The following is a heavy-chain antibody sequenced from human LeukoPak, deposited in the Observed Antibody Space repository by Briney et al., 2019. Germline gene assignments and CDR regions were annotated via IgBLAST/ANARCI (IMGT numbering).Heavy chain of an antibody. V-gene: IGHV3-23*01. Sequence: GGSLRLSCAASGFTFSSYAMSWVRQAPGKGLEWVSAISGSSGSTYYADSVKGRFTISRDNSKNTLYLQMNSLRAEDTAVYYCAKGNGGSYLARGYYFDYWGQGTLVTVSS. CDR2: ISGSSGST. J-gene: IGHJ4*02. D-gene: IGHD1-26*01. CDR3: AKGNGGSYLARGYYFDY. CDR1: GFTFSSYA.